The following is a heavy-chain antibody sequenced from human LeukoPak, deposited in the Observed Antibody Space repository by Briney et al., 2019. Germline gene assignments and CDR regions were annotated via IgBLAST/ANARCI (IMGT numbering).Heavy chain of an antibody. J-gene: IGHJ4*02. D-gene: IGHD5-24*01. Sequence: PGRSLRLSCAASGFTFSSYGMHWVRQAPGKGLEWVAVIWYDGSNKYYADSVKGRFTISRDNSKNTLYLQMNSLRAEDTAVYYCAREADGYSSFDYWGQGTLVTVSS. V-gene: IGHV3-33*01. CDR1: GFTFSSYG. CDR3: AREADGYSSFDY. CDR2: IWYDGSNK.